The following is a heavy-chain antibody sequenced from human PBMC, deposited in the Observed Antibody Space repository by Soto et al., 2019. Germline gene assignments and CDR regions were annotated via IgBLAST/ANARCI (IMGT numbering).Heavy chain of an antibody. CDR1: GGTFSSYT. CDR2: IIPILGIA. Sequence: QVQLVQSGAEVKKPGSSVKVSCKASGGTFSSYTISWVRQAPGQGLEWMGRIIPILGIANYAQKFQGRVTITADKATSTDYMELSSLRSEDTAVYYCARGKDILTDSWGQGTLVTVSS. J-gene: IGHJ4*02. CDR3: ARGKDILTDS. D-gene: IGHD3-9*01. V-gene: IGHV1-69*02.